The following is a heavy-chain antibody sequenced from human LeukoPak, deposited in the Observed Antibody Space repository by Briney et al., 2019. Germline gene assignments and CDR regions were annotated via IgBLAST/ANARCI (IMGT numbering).Heavy chain of an antibody. V-gene: IGHV2-5*02. Sequence: SGPTLVKPTQTLTLTCTFSGFSLSTSGVGVGWIRQPPGKALEWLALIDWDDDKRYSPSLQSRLTITKDTSKNQVVLTMTNMDPVDTATYYCAHGTDYDFWSGSSGGFDYWGQGTLVTVSS. CDR2: IDWDDDK. CDR3: AHGTDYDFWSGSSGGFDY. J-gene: IGHJ4*02. CDR1: GFSLSTSGVG. D-gene: IGHD3-3*01.